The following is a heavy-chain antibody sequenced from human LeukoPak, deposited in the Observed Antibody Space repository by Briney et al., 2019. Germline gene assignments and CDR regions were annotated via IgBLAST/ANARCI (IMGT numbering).Heavy chain of an antibody. V-gene: IGHV3-48*03. CDR1: GFTFSSYE. Sequence: GGSLRLSCAASGFTFSSYEMNWVRQAPGKGLEWVSYISSGASTIYYADSVKGRFTISRDNAKNSLYLQMNSLRAEDTSVYYCESDNWNDASYYYDMDVWGKGPTVLISS. CDR2: ISSGASTI. CDR3: ESDNWNDASYYYDMDV. J-gene: IGHJ6*03. D-gene: IGHD1-20*01.